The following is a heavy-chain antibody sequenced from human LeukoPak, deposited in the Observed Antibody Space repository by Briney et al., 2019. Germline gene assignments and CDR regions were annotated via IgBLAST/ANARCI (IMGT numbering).Heavy chain of an antibody. J-gene: IGHJ4*02. V-gene: IGHV3-74*01. Sequence: PGGSLRLSCAASGFTFSSYWMHWVRQAPGKGLVWVSRINSDGSSTSYADSVKGRFTISRDNAKNSLYLQMNSLRAEDTAVYYCARNTGYCSGGSCYSELIDYWGQGTLVTVSS. CDR1: GFTFSSYW. CDR2: INSDGSST. D-gene: IGHD2-15*01. CDR3: ARNTGYCSGGSCYSELIDY.